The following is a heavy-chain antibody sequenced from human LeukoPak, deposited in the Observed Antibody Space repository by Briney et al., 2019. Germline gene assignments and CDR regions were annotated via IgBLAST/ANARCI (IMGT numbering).Heavy chain of an antibody. CDR1: GFTFSSYS. V-gene: IGHV3-48*01. CDR2: ISSASNTI. D-gene: IGHD3-10*01. CDR3: ARDGWFGDYNWFDP. J-gene: IGHJ5*02. Sequence: GGSLRLSCAASGFTFSSYSMNWVRQAPRKGLEWLSYISSASNTIYYADSVKGRFTISRDNAKNSLYLQMNSQRAEDTAVYYCARDGWFGDYNWFDPWGQGTLVTVSS.